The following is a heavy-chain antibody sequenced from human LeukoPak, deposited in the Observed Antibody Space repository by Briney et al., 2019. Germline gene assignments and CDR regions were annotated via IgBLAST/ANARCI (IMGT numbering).Heavy chain of an antibody. CDR2: IYYSGST. J-gene: IGHJ3*02. V-gene: IGHV4-31*03. CDR1: GGSISSGGYY. D-gene: IGHD4-17*01. Sequence: SQTPSLTCTVSGGSISSGGYYWSWIRQHPGKGLEWIGYIYYSGSTYYNPSLKSRVTISVDTSKNQFSLKLSSVTAADTAVYYCARGMFGDYRDAFDIWGQGTMVTVSS. CDR3: ARGMFGDYRDAFDI.